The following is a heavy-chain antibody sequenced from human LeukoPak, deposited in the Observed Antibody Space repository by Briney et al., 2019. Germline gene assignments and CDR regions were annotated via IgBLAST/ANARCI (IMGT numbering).Heavy chain of an antibody. Sequence: GGSLRLSCAASGFTFSSYGMHWVRQAPGKGLEWVAVISYDGSNKYYADSVKGRFTISRDNSKNTLYLQMNSLRAEDTAVYYCARPYSSSSGDAFDIWGQGTMVTVSS. V-gene: IGHV3-30*03. CDR1: GFTFSSYG. CDR3: ARPYSSSSGDAFDI. CDR2: ISYDGSNK. D-gene: IGHD6-6*01. J-gene: IGHJ3*02.